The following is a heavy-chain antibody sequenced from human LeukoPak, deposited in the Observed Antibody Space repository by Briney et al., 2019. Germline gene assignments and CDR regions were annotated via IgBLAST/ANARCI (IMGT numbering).Heavy chain of an antibody. CDR2: IYYSGST. CDR3: ARGGLSSWFALRRWFDP. D-gene: IGHD6-13*01. CDR1: GGSINSYY. Sequence: SETLSLTCTVSGGSINSYYWSWIRQPPGKGLEWIGYIYYSGSTNYNPSLKSRVTISVDTSKNQFSLRLSSVTAADTALYYCARGGLSSWFALRRWFDPWGQGTLVTVSS. V-gene: IGHV4-59*01. J-gene: IGHJ5*02.